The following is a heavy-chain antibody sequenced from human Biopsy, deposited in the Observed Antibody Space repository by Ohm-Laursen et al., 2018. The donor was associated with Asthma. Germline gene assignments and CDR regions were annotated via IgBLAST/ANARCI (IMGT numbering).Heavy chain of an antibody. J-gene: IGHJ4*02. V-gene: IGHV1-69*15. D-gene: IGHD2-2*01. CDR1: GDSFSNYA. CDR3: ARGPEYVRSSGALDY. CDR2: IIPIFGPT. Sequence: GSSVKVPCKASGDSFSNYAISWVRQAPGQGLEWMGRIIPIFGPTNYAQKFQGRVTISADDSTSTAYMELSSLSSEDTALYYCARGPEYVRSSGALDYWGQGTLVTVSS.